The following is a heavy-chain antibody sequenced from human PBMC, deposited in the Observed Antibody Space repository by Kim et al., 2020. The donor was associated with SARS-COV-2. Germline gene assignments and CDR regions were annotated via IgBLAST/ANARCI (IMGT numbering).Heavy chain of an antibody. J-gene: IGHJ6*02. CDR3: AREIAEQWLVRGYYGMDV. Sequence: ASVKVSCKASGYTFTSYGISWVRQAPGQGLEWMGWISAYNGNTNYAQKLQGRVTMTTDTSTSTAYMELRSLRSDDTAVYYCAREIAEQWLVRGYYGMDVWGQGTTVTVSS. D-gene: IGHD6-19*01. CDR2: ISAYNGNT. CDR1: GYTFTSYG. V-gene: IGHV1-18*04.